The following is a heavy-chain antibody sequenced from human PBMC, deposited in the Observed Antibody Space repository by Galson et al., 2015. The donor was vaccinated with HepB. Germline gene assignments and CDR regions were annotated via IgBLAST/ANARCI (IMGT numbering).Heavy chain of an antibody. V-gene: IGHV1-69*13. D-gene: IGHD2-2*01. CDR2: IIPIFGIA. J-gene: IGHJ6*02. CDR3: ARVPDIVVVPAAMSVDYYYGTGV. CDR1: GGTFSSYA. Sequence: SVKVSCKASGGTFSSYAISWVRQAPGQGLEWMGGIIPIFGIANYAQKFQGRVTITADESTSTAYMELSSLRSEDTAVYYCARVPDIVVVPAAMSVDYYYGTGVSGHGTLVALSS.